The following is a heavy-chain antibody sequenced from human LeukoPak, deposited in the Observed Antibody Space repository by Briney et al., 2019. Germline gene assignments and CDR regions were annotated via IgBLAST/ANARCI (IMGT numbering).Heavy chain of an antibody. J-gene: IGHJ4*02. D-gene: IGHD3-10*02. CDR1: GYTFTSYY. Sequence: SCKASGYTFTSYYMHWVRQAPGKGLEWVAFIRYDGSNKYYADSVKGRFTISRDNSKNTLYLQMNSLRAEDTAVYYCARGTMFPYYFDYWGQGTLVTVSS. V-gene: IGHV3-30*02. CDR3: ARGTMFPYYFDY. CDR2: IRYDGSNK.